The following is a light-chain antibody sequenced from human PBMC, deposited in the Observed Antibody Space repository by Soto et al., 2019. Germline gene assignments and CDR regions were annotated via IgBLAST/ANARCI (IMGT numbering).Light chain of an antibody. Sequence: QSVLTQPPSVSAAPGQTVTISCSGGTSNIGHNYVSWYQQLPGTAPTLLIYGNDKRPSGIPDRFSGSKSGTSATLAITGLQTGDEADYYCATCDTNLSAVFGGGTKLTVL. CDR2: GND. V-gene: IGLV1-51*01. CDR3: ATCDTNLSAV. J-gene: IGLJ3*02. CDR1: TSNIGHNY.